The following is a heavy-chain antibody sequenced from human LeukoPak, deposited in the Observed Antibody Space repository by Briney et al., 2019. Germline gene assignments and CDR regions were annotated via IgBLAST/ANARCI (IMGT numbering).Heavy chain of an antibody. CDR2: IYYTET. V-gene: IGHV4-59*12. D-gene: IGHD2-15*01. J-gene: IGHJ4*02. CDR3: ARGWYPDY. CDR1: GGSMNTFH. Sequence: SETLSLTCTVSGGSMNTFHWSWIRQFPGKGLEWIGYIYYTETSYNPSLKSRVTISADTSKNQFSLKLSSVTAADTAVYYCARGWYPDYWGQGTLVTVSS.